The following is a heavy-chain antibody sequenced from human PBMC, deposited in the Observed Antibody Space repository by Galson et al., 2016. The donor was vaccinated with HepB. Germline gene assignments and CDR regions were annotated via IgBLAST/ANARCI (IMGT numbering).Heavy chain of an antibody. CDR2: IRGRGGTT. CDR3: ASEVTYCSGGGCYYFDY. Sequence: SLRLSCAASGISFSSYAMSWVRQAPGKGLEWVSAIRGRGGTTYYAHSVKGRFTISRDSSKSTLYLQMNGLRPEDSALYYCASEVTYCSGGGCYYFDYWGQGTLVTVSS. D-gene: IGHD2-15*01. CDR1: GISFSSYA. J-gene: IGHJ4*02. V-gene: IGHV3-23*01.